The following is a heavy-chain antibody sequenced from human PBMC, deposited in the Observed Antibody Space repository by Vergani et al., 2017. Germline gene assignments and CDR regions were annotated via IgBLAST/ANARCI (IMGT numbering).Heavy chain of an antibody. CDR3: ARSRDTAMGDYYNMDV. Sequence: QVQLQESGPGLVKPSQTLSLTCTVSGGSISSGGFYWSWIRQHPGKGLEWIGYIYYSGSTYYNPSLKSRVTISGDTSKNQFSLNLSSVTAADTAVYYCARSRDTAMGDYYNMDVWGKGTTVTVSS. CDR1: GGSISSGGFY. J-gene: IGHJ6*03. D-gene: IGHD5-18*01. V-gene: IGHV4-31*03. CDR2: IYYSGST.